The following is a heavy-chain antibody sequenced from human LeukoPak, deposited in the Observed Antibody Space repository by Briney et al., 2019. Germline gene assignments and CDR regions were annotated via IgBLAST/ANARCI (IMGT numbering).Heavy chain of an antibody. CDR1: GGSISSYY. D-gene: IGHD2-2*01. Sequence: PSETLSLTCTVSGGSISSYYWNWIRQPPGKGLEWIAYIYYSGSTNYNPSLKSRVTISVDTSKNQFSLKLSSVTAADTAVYYCASAKYCSSISCYQDHWGQGTLVTVSS. CDR2: IYYSGST. J-gene: IGHJ4*02. V-gene: IGHV4-59*01. CDR3: ASAKYCSSISCYQDH.